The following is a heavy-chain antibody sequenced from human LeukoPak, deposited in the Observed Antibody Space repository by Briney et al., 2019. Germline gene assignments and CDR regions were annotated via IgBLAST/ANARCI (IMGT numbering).Heavy chain of an antibody. J-gene: IGHJ4*02. V-gene: IGHV3-9*03. CDR2: ISWNSGSI. CDR3: AKAIAVAGTVSEADFDY. Sequence: GGSLRLSCAASGFTFDDYAMHWVRQAPGKGLEWVSGISWNSGSIGYADSVKGRFTISRDNAKNSLYLQMNSLRAEDMALYYCAKAIAVAGTVSEADFDYWGQGTLVTVSS. CDR1: GFTFDDYA. D-gene: IGHD6-19*01.